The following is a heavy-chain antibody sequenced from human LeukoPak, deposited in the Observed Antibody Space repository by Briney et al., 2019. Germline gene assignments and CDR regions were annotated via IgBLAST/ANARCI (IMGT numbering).Heavy chain of an antibody. CDR1: GGSISSSSYY. D-gene: IGHD3-9*01. CDR2: IYYSGST. V-gene: IGHV4-39*01. Sequence: SETLSLTCTVPGGSISSSSYYWGWIRQPPGKGLEWLGSIYYSGSTYYNPSLKSRVTISVDTPKNQFSLQLSSVTAADTAVYYCARPLLRYFDWLLDAFDIWGQGTMVTVSS. CDR3: ARPLLRYFDWLLDAFDI. J-gene: IGHJ3*02.